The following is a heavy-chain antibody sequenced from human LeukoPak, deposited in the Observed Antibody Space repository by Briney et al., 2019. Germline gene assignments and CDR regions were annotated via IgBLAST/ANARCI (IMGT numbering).Heavy chain of an antibody. D-gene: IGHD1-26*01. CDR2: IYYSGST. CDR1: GGSISSYY. CDR3: AREGISGSYGY. Sequence: KPSETLSLTCIVSGGSISSYYWSWIRQPPGKGLEWIGYIYYSGSTNYNPPLKSRVTISVDTSKNQFSLKLSSVTAADTAVYYCAREGISGSYGYWGQGTLVTVSS. V-gene: IGHV4-59*01. J-gene: IGHJ4*02.